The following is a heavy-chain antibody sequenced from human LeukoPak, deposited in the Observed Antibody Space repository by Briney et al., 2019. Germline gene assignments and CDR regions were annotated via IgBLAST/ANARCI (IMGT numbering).Heavy chain of an antibody. CDR3: ARGGYWGYCYYMDV. D-gene: IGHD2-21*01. V-gene: IGHV4-39*01. Sequence: SETLSLTCTVSGGSISSSSYYWGWIRQPPGKGLEWIGSIYYSGSTYYNPSLKSRVTISVDTSKNQLSLKLSSVTAADTAVYYCARGGYWGYCYYMDVWGKGTTVTVSS. J-gene: IGHJ6*03. CDR1: GGSISSSSYY. CDR2: IYYSGST.